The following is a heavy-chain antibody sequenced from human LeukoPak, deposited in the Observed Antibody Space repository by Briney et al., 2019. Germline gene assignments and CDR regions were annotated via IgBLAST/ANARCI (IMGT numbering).Heavy chain of an antibody. V-gene: IGHV3-7*03. J-gene: IGHJ4*02. D-gene: IGHD3-10*01. CDR3: ANSRGYGSGNL. CDR2: INSDGSEG. CDR1: GFTFSGFW. Sequence: GGSLRLSCAVSGFTFSGFWMSWSRQAPGKGLEWVASINSDGSEGYYADVVKGRFTISRDNSKNTLYLQMNSLRAEDTAVHFCANSRGYGSGNLWGQGTLVTVSS.